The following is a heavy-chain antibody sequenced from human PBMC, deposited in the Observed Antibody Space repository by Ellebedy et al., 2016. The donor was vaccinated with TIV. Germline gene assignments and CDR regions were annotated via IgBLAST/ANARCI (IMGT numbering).Heavy chain of an antibody. CDR1: GFTFTTYW. CDR3: ARPLFGVYYGPPL. V-gene: IGHV3-7*04. D-gene: IGHD3-10*01. J-gene: IGHJ2*01. Sequence: GGSLRLSXAASGFTFTTYWMSWVRQAPGKGLEWVAHIKQDGSEKYYVDSVKGRFTISRDNAKNSLYLQMNSLRAEDTAVYYCARPLFGVYYGPPLWGRGTLVTVSS. CDR2: IKQDGSEK.